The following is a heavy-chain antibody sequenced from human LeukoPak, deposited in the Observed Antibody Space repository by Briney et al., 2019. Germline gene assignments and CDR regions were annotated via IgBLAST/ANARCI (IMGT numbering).Heavy chain of an antibody. CDR2: INPNSGGT. CDR3: ARGGSTIVVVPASNLPSDY. V-gene: IGHV1-2*02. Sequence: ASVKVSCKASGYTFTGYYMHWVRQAPGQGLEWMGWINPNSGGTNYAQKFQGRVTMTRDTSISTAYMELSRLRSDDTAVYYCARGGSTIVVVPASNLPSDYWGQGTLVTVSS. D-gene: IGHD2-2*01. CDR1: GYTFTGYY. J-gene: IGHJ4*02.